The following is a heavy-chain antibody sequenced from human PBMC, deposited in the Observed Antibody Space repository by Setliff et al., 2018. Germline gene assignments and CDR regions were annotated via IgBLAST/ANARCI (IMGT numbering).Heavy chain of an antibody. V-gene: IGHV7-4-1*02. CDR1: GYTFTTYT. D-gene: IGHD6-6*01. CDR3: ARGSGTYASSSRVFHY. J-gene: IGHJ4*02. CDR2: INTNTGDP. Sequence: ASVKVSCKASGYTFTTYTMNWVRQAPGQGLEWMGWINTNTGDPTYAQGFTGRFVFSLDTSVSTAYLQINSLEAEDTAVYYCARGSGTYASSSRVFHYWGQGTLVTVSS.